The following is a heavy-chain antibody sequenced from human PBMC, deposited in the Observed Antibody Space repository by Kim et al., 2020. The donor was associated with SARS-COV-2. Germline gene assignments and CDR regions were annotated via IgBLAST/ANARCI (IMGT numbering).Heavy chain of an antibody. V-gene: IGHV3-23*01. Sequence: YYADSVKGRFTISRDNSKNTLYLQMNSLRAEDTAVYYCVSKASSGWIFDYWGQGTLVTVSS. CDR3: VSKASSGWIFDY. J-gene: IGHJ4*02. D-gene: IGHD6-19*01.